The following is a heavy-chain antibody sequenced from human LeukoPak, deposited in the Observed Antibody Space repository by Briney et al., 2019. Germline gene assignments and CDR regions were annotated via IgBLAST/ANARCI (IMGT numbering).Heavy chain of an antibody. D-gene: IGHD1-26*01. J-gene: IGHJ4*02. V-gene: IGHV3-72*01. CDR1: GFTFSSYA. CDR3: TRTSYSGSFFDY. CDR2: TKNKANSYTT. Sequence: SGGSLRLSCAASGFTFSSYAMSWVRQAPGKGLEWVGRTKNKANSYTTEYAASVKGRFTISRDDSKNSLYLQMDSLKTEDTAVYYCTRTSYSGSFFDYWGQGTLVTVSS.